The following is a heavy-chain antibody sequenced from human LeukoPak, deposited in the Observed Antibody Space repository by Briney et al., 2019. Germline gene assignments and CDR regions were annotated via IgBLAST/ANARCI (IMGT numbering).Heavy chain of an antibody. J-gene: IGHJ4*02. CDR3: ARVFSVGIRYSPGIDY. Sequence: GGSLRLSCAASGFTFSDYYMSWIRQAPGKGLEWVSYISSSGSTIYYTDSVKGRFTISRDNAKNSLYLQMNSLRAEDTAVYYCARVFSVGIRYSPGIDYWGQGTLVTVSS. V-gene: IGHV3-11*01. CDR2: ISSSGSTI. CDR1: GFTFSDYY. D-gene: IGHD3-16*02.